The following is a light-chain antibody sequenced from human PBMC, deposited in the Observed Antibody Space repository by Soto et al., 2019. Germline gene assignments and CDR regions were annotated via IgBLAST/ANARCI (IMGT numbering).Light chain of an antibody. Sequence: IQVTPFPSSVSPSLGDSVTIXCRASQSMISYLKRYQQKQGKAPKLMIYAASSLQSGVPSRFSGSGSGTDFTLTISSRQPEDFATYYCQQSYSTPITFGQGTRLEIK. CDR3: QQSYSTPIT. CDR2: AAS. V-gene: IGKV1-39*01. CDR1: QSMISY. J-gene: IGKJ5*01.